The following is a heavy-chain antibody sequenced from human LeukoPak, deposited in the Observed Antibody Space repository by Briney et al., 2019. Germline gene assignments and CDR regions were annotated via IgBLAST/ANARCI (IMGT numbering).Heavy chain of an antibody. CDR1: GFTFSDYY. CDR3: ARVQPHYYDSSGYPPDY. D-gene: IGHD3-22*01. Sequence: GGSLRLSCAASGFTFSDYYMSWIRQAPGKGLGWVSYISSSGNTIFYADSVKGRFTLSRDNAKNSLYLQMNSLRAEDTAVYYCARVQPHYYDSSGYPPDYWGQGTLVTVSS. V-gene: IGHV3-11*01. CDR2: ISSSGNTI. J-gene: IGHJ4*02.